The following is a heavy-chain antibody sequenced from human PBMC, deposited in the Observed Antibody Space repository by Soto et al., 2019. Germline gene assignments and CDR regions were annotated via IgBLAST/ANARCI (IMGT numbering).Heavy chain of an antibody. Sequence: QVQLQESGPGLVKPSETLSLTCSVSGGSLRNNYWSWIRQPPGKGLEWIGYIYYTGGTNYNPSLKSRVAISIDTAKNQFSLNLSSVTAADTAVYYCANTVMGPLVNFWGQGLLVNVSS. J-gene: IGHJ4*02. V-gene: IGHV4-59*01. CDR1: GGSLRNNY. CDR3: ANTVMGPLVNF. CDR2: IYYTGGT. D-gene: IGHD6-6*01.